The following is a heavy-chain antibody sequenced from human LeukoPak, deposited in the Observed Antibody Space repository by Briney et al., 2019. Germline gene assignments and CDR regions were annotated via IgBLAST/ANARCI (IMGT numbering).Heavy chain of an antibody. CDR1: GGSISSSSYS. CDR3: ARRGYYDSSGYFDY. Sequence: PSETLSLTCTVSGGSISSSSYSWGWVRQPPGKGLEWIGSIYYSGSTYYNPSLKSRVTISVDTSKNQFSLKLSSVTAADTAVYYCARRGYYDSSGYFDYWGQGTLVTVSS. D-gene: IGHD3-22*01. CDR2: IYYSGST. J-gene: IGHJ4*02. V-gene: IGHV4-39*01.